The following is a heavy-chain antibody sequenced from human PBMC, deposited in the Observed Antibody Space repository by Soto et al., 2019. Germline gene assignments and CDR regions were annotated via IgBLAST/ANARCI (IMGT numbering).Heavy chain of an antibody. Sequence: PSETLSLTCTVSGGSISRYYWSWIRQPPGKGLEWIGYIYYSGSTNYNPSLKSRVTISVDTSKNQFSLKLSSVTAADTAVYYCARAQSAITIFGVVIRSFDPWGQGTLVTVSS. CDR2: IYYSGST. J-gene: IGHJ5*02. CDR3: ARAQSAITIFGVVIRSFDP. CDR1: GGSISRYY. V-gene: IGHV4-59*01. D-gene: IGHD3-3*01.